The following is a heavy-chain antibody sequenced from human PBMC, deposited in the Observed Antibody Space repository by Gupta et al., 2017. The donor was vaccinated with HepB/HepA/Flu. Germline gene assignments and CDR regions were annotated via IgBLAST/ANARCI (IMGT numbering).Heavy chain of an antibody. Sequence: QVQLVQSGAEVKKPGASVTVSCKASGYTFTNYGITWVRLAPGQGLEWMGWISGYNGKTDFEQKFQGRVTLTTDTSTSTAYMELRSLTSDDTAGYYCARWGPIYYDMDVWGKGTTVTVSS. J-gene: IGHJ6*03. CDR3: ARWGPIYYDMDV. V-gene: IGHV1-18*01. CDR1: GYTFTNYG. CDR2: ISGYNGKT. D-gene: IGHD3-16*01.